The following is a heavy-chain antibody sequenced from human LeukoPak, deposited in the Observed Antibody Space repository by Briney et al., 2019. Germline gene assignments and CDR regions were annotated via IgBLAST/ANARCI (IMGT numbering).Heavy chain of an antibody. CDR2: INHSGRP. D-gene: IGHD6-19*01. V-gene: IGHV4-34*01. J-gene: IGHJ4*02. Sequence: SETLSLTCAVYDGSFIGYYWSWIRQPPGKGLEWIGEINHSGRPNYNASLKSRVTISEDTSKNQFSLKLSSVTAADTAVYYCARGRSSSGWYPNRHFDYWGQGTLVTVSS. CDR3: ARGRSSSGWYPNRHFDY. CDR1: DGSFIGYY.